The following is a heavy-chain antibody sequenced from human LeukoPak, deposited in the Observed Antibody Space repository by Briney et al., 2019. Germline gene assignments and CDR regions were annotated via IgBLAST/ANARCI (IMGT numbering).Heavy chain of an antibody. CDR1: GGTFSSYA. D-gene: IGHD1-26*01. V-gene: IGHV1-69*04. Sequence: SVKVSCKAPGGTFSSYAISWVRHTPGQGLEWMGMIIPILGIANYAQKFQGRVTITADKSTSTAYMELSSLRSEDTAVYYCARVGWPRIVGATPLYYYGMDVWGQGTTVTVSS. J-gene: IGHJ6*02. CDR2: IIPILGIA. CDR3: ARVGWPRIVGATPLYYYGMDV.